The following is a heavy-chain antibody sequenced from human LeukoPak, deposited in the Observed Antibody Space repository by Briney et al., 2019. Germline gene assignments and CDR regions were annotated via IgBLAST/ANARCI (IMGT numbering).Heavy chain of an antibody. CDR3: ARGANWGSPDY. CDR1: GGSISSDY. J-gene: IGHJ4*02. CDR2: IYYSGTT. D-gene: IGHD7-27*01. V-gene: IGHV4-59*01. Sequence: PSETLSLACTVSGGSISSDYWSWIRQSPGKGLEWIGYIYYSGTTSYNPSLKSRVTISLDTSKNQFSLKLSSVTAADTAVYYCARGANWGSPDYWGQGTLVTVSS.